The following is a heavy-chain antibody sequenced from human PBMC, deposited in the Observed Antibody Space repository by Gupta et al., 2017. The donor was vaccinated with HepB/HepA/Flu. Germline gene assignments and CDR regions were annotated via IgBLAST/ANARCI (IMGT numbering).Heavy chain of an antibody. Sequence: EVQLLESGGAWVQPGGSLRLSCDFSGFSMSSHAMTWVRQAPNKGLEWGAAISGSGGLKKYAESVQCRFIVYSDNYQNTRKLQRDRLSAEATAKYYCAKEEGVRTSCNDFLDVWGRGTSVTVSS. V-gene: IGHV3-23*01. J-gene: IGHJ6*04. CDR3: AKEEGVRTSCNDFLDV. D-gene: IGHD2-2*01. CDR1: GFSMSSHA. CDR2: ISGSGGLK.